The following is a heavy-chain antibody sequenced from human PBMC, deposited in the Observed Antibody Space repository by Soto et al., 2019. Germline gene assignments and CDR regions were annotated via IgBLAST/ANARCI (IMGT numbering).Heavy chain of an antibody. J-gene: IGHJ4*02. CDR1: GGPISSYY. Sequence: SETLSLTCTVSGGPISSYYWSWIRQPPGEGLEWIGYVYYSASTNYKPSLNYNPSLKSRVTISLDTSKNQYSLRLSSVTTADTALYYCARRIVATETFDYWGQGTLVTVSS. V-gene: IGHV4-59*01. CDR2: VYYSASTNYKPSL. CDR3: ARRIVATETFDY. D-gene: IGHD5-12*01.